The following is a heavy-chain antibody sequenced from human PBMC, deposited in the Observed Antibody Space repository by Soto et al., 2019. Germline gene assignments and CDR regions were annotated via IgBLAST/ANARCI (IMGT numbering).Heavy chain of an antibody. CDR3: ARGIGYCSSINCYSSRRLRFDS. CDR1: GGSFSGYY. Sequence: QVQLQQWGAGLLKPSETLSLTCAVYGGSFSGYYWTWIRQSPEKGLEWIGEVNHSGTTSYNPSLKTRVTISVHTPKNQCSLKMSSVTAADTAVYYCARGIGYCSSINCYSSRRLRFDSWGQGTLVTVSS. D-gene: IGHD2-2*01. CDR2: VNHSGTT. J-gene: IGHJ4*02. V-gene: IGHV4-34*01.